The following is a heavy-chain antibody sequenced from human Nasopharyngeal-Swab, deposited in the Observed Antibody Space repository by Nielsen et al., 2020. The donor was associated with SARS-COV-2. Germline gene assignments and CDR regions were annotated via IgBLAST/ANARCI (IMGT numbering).Heavy chain of an antibody. V-gene: IGHV3-9*01. Sequence: SLKISCVASGFSFDDYTMHWVRQAPGKGLEWVSGISWKSGNMGYADSVKGRFTISRDNAKNSVYLQMNSLRPEDTALYYCAKTMVRGDFYYCLDVWGKGTTVT. D-gene: IGHD3-10*01. CDR2: ISWKSGNM. CDR3: AKTMVRGDFYYCLDV. J-gene: IGHJ6*03. CDR1: GFSFDDYT.